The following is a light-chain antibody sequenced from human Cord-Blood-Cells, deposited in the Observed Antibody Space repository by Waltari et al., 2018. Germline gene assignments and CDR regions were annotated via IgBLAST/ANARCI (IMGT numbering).Light chain of an antibody. CDR3: QQYNNWPLT. Sequence: EILMKQSPATLSVSPGERAPLSCRASQSVSSNLAWYQQKPGQAPRLLIYGASTRATGIPARFSGSGSGTEFTLTISSLQSEDFAVYYCQQYNNWPLTFGPGTKVDIK. V-gene: IGKV3-15*01. J-gene: IGKJ3*01. CDR2: GAS. CDR1: QSVSSN.